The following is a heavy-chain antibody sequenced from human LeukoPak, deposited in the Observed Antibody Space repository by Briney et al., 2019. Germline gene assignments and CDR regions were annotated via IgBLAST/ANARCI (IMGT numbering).Heavy chain of an antibody. V-gene: IGHV3-74*01. CDR2: IYSDGIRT. CDR1: GFTFSSYW. J-gene: IGHJ6*03. CDR3: ANGYCTNGVCYPYYYYYMDV. Sequence: GGSLRLSCAASGFTFSSYWMHWARQAPGKGLLWVSRIYSDGIRTRFADSVKGRFTISRDNAKNTLYLQMNSLRAEDTAVYYCANGYCTNGVCYPYYYYYMDVWGKGTTVTVSS. D-gene: IGHD2-8*01.